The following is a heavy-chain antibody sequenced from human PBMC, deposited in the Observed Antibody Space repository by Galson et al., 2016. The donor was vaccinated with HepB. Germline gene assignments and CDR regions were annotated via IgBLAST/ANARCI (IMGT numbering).Heavy chain of an antibody. CDR2: IIPIFATT. D-gene: IGHD1-7*01. Sequence: SVKVSCKASGGTFSSYAISWVRQAPGQGLEWMGGIIPIFATTNYAQKFQDRVTITADESTSTAYMKLSSLRSEDTAVYYCAAGTTPHYYYMDVWGKGTTVTVSS. V-gene: IGHV1-69*13. CDR1: GGTFSSYA. CDR3: AAGTTPHYYYMDV. J-gene: IGHJ6*03.